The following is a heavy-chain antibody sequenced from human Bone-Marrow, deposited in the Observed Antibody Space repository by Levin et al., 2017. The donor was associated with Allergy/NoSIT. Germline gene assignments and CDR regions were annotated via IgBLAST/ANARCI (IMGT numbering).Heavy chain of an antibody. CDR1: GFPFSSYA. V-gene: IGHV3-23*01. CDR2: ISASGIST. CDR3: AKEKPGLY. J-gene: IGHJ4*02. Sequence: QPGGSLRLSCEASGFPFSSYAMTWVRQAPGKGLEWVSAISASGISTFYADSVKGRFTISRDNSKNTLYLQMNTLRDDDTAVYYCAKEKPGLYWGQGTLVTVSS. D-gene: IGHD2-21*01.